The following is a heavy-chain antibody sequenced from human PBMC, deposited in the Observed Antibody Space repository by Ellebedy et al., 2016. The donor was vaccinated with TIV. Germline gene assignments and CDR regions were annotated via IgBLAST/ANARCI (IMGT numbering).Heavy chain of an antibody. CDR2: IYYTGST. CDR3: ASLEMATMLDAFDI. D-gene: IGHD5-24*01. J-gene: IGHJ3*02. CDR1: GGSISSSSYC. Sequence: MPSETLSLTCTVSGGSISSSSYCWGWIRQPPGKGLEWIGNIYYTGSTYHNPSLKSRVTISVDTSKNQFSLNLSSVTAADTAVYYCASLEMATMLDAFDIWGQGTKVTVSS. V-gene: IGHV4-39*01.